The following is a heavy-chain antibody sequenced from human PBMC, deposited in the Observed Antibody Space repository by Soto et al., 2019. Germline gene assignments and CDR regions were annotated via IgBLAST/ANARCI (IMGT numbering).Heavy chain of an antibody. V-gene: IGHV3-15*01. J-gene: IGHJ4*02. CDR1: GFTFSNAW. D-gene: IGHD5-12*01. CDR2: IKSKTDGGTT. Sequence: EVQLVESGGGLVKPGGSLRLSCAASGFTFSNAWMSWVRQAPGKGLEWVGRIKSKTDGGTTDYAAPVKGRFTISRDDSKNTLYLQMNSLKTEDTAVYYCSTYSGYGRFDYWGQGTLVTVSS. CDR3: STYSGYGRFDY.